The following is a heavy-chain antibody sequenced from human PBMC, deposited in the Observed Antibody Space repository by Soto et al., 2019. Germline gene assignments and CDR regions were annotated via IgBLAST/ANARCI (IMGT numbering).Heavy chain of an antibody. Sequence: QITLKESGPTLVKPTQTLTLTCTFSGFSLSTRGVGVGWIRQPPGKALQWLALIYWDDDKRYSPSLKRRLTITEDTSKNQVVLTMTNMDPVHTATYYCAHHMTMIPYFHHCGQRSLVTVSS. J-gene: IGHJ1*01. CDR1: GFSLSTRGVG. D-gene: IGHD3-22*01. V-gene: IGHV2-5*02. CDR3: AHHMTMIPYFHH. CDR2: IYWDDDK.